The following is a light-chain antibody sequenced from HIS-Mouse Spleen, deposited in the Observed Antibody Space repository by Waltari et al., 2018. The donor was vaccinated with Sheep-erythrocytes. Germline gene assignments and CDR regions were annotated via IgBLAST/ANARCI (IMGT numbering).Light chain of an antibody. J-gene: IGKJ4*01. CDR3: QQYGSSPPLT. Sequence: EIVLTQSPGTLSLSPGERATLSCRASQSVSSSYLAWYQQKPGQAPRLLIYGASSTATVIPDRFSGSGSGTDFTLTISRLEPEDFAVYYCQQYGSSPPLTFGGGTKVEIK. CDR2: GAS. V-gene: IGKV3-20*01. CDR1: QSVSSSY.